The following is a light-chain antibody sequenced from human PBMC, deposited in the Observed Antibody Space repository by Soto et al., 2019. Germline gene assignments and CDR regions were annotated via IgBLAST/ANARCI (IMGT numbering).Light chain of an antibody. CDR2: AAS. Sequence: DIQMTQSPSSLSASVGDRVTITCRAIQGISNYLAWYQQKPGKVPKLLIYAASTLQSGVPSRFSGSGSGTDFTLTISSLQPEDVATYYCQKYNSAPPTFGQGTKVDIK. CDR3: QKYNSAPPT. V-gene: IGKV1-27*01. CDR1: QGISNY. J-gene: IGKJ1*01.